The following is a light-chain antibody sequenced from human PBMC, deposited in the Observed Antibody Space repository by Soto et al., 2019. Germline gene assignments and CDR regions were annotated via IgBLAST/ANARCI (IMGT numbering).Light chain of an antibody. V-gene: IGLV4-69*01. J-gene: IGLJ2*01. CDR3: QTWGTGIQV. CDR1: SGHSSYA. CDR2: LNSDGSH. Sequence: QTVVTQSPSASASLGASVKLICTLSSGHSSYAIAWHQQQPEKGPRYLMKLNSDGSHSKGDGIPDRFSGSSSGAERYLTISSLQSEDEADYYCQTWGTGIQVFGGGTKVTVL.